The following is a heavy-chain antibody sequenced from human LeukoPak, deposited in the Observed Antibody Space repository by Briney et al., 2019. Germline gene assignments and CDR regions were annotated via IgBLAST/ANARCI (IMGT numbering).Heavy chain of an antibody. CDR3: AREYSSSWKNDAFDI. Sequence: PGGSLRLSCAASGFTFSDYYMSWIRQAPGKGLEWVSYISSSGSTIYYADSVKGRFTISRDNAKNSLYLQMNSLRAEDTAVYYRAREYSSSWKNDAFDIWGQGTMVTVSS. J-gene: IGHJ3*02. CDR2: ISSSGSTI. V-gene: IGHV3-11*04. CDR1: GFTFSDYY. D-gene: IGHD6-13*01.